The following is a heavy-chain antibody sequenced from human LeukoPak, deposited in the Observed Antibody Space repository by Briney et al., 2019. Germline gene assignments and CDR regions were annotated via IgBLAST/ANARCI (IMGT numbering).Heavy chain of an antibody. CDR2: IYTSGST. CDR3: ARDRHYGEIDY. J-gene: IGHJ4*02. V-gene: IGHV4-4*09. D-gene: IGHD4-17*01. CDR1: GGSISSYY. Sequence: SETLSLTCTVSGGSISSYYWSWIRQPPGKGLEWIGYIYTSGSTNYNPSLKSRVTISVDRSKNQFSLKLSSVTAADTAVYYCARDRHYGEIDYWGQGTLVTVSS.